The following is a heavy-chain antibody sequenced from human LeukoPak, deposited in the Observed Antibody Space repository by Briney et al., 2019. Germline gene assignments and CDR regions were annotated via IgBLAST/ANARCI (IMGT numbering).Heavy chain of an antibody. CDR2: ISAYNGNI. Sequence: GASVKVSCKASGYTFTSYGISWVRQAPGQGLEWMGWISAYNGNINYAQKLQGRVTMTTDTSTSTAYMELRSLRSDDTAVYYCARARWGAVVVAEWFDPWGQGTLVTVSS. CDR3: ARARWGAVVVAEWFDP. D-gene: IGHD2-15*01. V-gene: IGHV1-18*01. J-gene: IGHJ5*02. CDR1: GYTFTSYG.